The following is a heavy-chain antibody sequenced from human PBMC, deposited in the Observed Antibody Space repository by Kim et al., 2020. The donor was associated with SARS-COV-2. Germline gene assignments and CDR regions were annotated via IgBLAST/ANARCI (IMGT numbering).Heavy chain of an antibody. CDR2: INPNSGGT. D-gene: IGHD2-2*02. CDR1: GYTFTGYY. V-gene: IGHV1-2*02. Sequence: ASVKVSCKASGYTFTGYYMHWVRQAPGQGLEWMGWINPNSGGTNYAQKFQGRVTMTRDTSISTAYMELRRLRSDDTAVYYCARGRCGSTSCYTGVWFDPWGRGTLVTISS. CDR3: ARGRCGSTSCYTGVWFDP. J-gene: IGHJ5*02.